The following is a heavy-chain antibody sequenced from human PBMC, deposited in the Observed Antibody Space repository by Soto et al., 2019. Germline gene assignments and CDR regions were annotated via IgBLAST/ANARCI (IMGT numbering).Heavy chain of an antibody. Sequence: ESGGGVVQPGRSLRLSCAASGFTFSSYAMHWVRQAPGKGLEWVAVISYDGSNKYYADSVKGRFTISRDNSKNTLYLQMNSLRAEDTAVYYCAKSLTYSSSWYGYFDYWGQGTLVTVSS. CDR2: ISYDGSNK. CDR1: GFTFSSYA. D-gene: IGHD6-13*01. CDR3: AKSLTYSSSWYGYFDY. V-gene: IGHV3-30-3*02. J-gene: IGHJ4*02.